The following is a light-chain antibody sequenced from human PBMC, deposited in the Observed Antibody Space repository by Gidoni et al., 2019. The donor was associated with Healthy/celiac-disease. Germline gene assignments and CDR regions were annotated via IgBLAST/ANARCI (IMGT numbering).Light chain of an antibody. CDR1: QSVSSN. CDR3: QQYNNWPPYT. J-gene: IGKJ2*01. CDR2: GAS. Sequence: DIVMTQSPATLSVSPGERATLSCRASQSVSSNVAWYQQKPGQAPRLLIYGASTRATGIPARFSGSGSGTEFTLTISRLQSEDFAVYYCQQYNNWPPYTFGQGTKLEIK. V-gene: IGKV3-15*01.